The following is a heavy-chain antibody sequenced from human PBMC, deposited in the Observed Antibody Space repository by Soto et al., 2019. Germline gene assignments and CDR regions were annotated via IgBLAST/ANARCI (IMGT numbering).Heavy chain of an antibody. CDR3: ASSAARYFDWLPSEDYYYYMDV. D-gene: IGHD3-9*01. Sequence: SETLSLTCTVSGGSISSYYWSWIRQPPGKGLEWIGYIYYSGSTNYNPSLKSRVTISVDTSKNQFSLKLSSVTAADTAVYYCASSAARYFDWLPSEDYYYYMDVWGKGTTVTVSS. CDR1: GGSISSYY. J-gene: IGHJ6*03. CDR2: IYYSGST. V-gene: IGHV4-59*08.